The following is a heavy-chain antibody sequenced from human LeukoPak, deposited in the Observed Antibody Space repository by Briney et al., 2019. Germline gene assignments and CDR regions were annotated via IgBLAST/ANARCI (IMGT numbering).Heavy chain of an antibody. V-gene: IGHV4-39*01. Sequence: SETLSLTCTVSGGSISNRNYPWGWIRQPPGKGLEWIGSICSSGSAYYNPSLKSRVTTSIDTSKNQFSLRLTSVTAADTAFYYCARHGGYYFDYWGQGTLVTVSS. CDR3: ARHGGYYFDY. J-gene: IGHJ4*02. CDR2: ICSSGSA. CDR1: GGSISNRNYP. D-gene: IGHD3-16*01.